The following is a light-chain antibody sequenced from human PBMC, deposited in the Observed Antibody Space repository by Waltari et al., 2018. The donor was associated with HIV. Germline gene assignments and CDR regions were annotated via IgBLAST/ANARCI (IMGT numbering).Light chain of an antibody. J-gene: IGLJ3*02. CDR2: TNN. CDR1: SSNIATNT. V-gene: IGLV1-44*01. Sequence: QSVLTQPPSASGTPGQRVTISCSGSSSNIATNTVNWYQQLPGTAPKRLIYTNNQRPSGVPARFSGSKSGTSASLAISGLQSDDDADYYCATWDDSLNGWVFGGGTRLTVL. CDR3: ATWDDSLNGWV.